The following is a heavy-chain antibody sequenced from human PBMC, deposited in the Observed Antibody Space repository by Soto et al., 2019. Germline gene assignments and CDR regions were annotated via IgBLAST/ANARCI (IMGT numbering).Heavy chain of an antibody. D-gene: IGHD6-13*01. J-gene: IGHJ3*02. V-gene: IGHV4-34*01. CDR1: GGSFSGYY. CDR3: ARDWRAAAGHDAFDI. Sequence: QVQLQQWGAGLLKPSETLSLTCAVYGGSFSGYYWSWIRQPPGKGLEWIGEINHSGSTNYNPSLKSRVTISVDTSKNQFSQKLSSVTAADTAVYYCARDWRAAAGHDAFDIWGQGTMVTVSS. CDR2: INHSGST.